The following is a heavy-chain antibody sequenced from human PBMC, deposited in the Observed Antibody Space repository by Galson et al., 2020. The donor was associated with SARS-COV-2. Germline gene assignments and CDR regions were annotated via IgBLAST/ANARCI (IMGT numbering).Heavy chain of an antibody. D-gene: IGHD1-26*01. CDR1: GFTFSSYW. Sequence: TGGSLRLSCAASGFTFSSYWMRWVRQAPGKGLEWVANIKQDGSEKYYVDSVKGRFTISRDNAKNSLYLQMNSLRAEDTAVYYCARVIYEGWEYDFDDWGQGTLVTGSS. CDR2: IKQDGSEK. V-gene: IGHV3-7*01. J-gene: IGHJ4*02. CDR3: ARVIYEGWEYDFDD.